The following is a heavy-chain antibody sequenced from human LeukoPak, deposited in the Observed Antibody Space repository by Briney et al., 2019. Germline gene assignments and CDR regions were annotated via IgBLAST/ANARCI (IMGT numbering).Heavy chain of an antibody. V-gene: IGHV4-34*01. J-gene: IGHJ4*02. CDR2: INHSGST. Sequence: SETLSLTCAVYGGSFSGYYWSWIRQPPGKGLEWIGEINHSGSTNYNPSLKSRVTISVGTSENQFSLKLSSVTAADTAVYYCARGPNYDILTGYGPGTDYWGQGTLVTVSS. D-gene: IGHD3-9*01. CDR1: GGSFSGYY. CDR3: ARGPNYDILTGYGPGTDY.